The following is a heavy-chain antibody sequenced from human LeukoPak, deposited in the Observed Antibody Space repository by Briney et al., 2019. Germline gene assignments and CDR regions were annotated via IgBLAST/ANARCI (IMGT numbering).Heavy chain of an antibody. J-gene: IGHJ4*02. V-gene: IGHV3-30*18. D-gene: IGHD2-2*01. CDR1: GFTFSGYG. CDR3: TKDRNRGPAAYDFDY. Sequence: QPGGSLRLSCAASGFTFSGYGMHWVRQAPGKGLEWLSVIANDGKDKKYTESVKGRFTISRDNSKNTLYLQMNSLRVDDTAVYYCTKDRNRGPAAYDFDYWGPGTLITVSS. CDR2: IANDGKDK.